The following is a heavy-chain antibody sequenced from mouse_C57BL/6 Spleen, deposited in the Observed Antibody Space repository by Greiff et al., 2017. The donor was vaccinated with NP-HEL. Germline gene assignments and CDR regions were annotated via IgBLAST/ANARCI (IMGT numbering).Heavy chain of an antibody. Sequence: VQLQQSGPELVKPGASVKLSCQASGYTFTRYDINWVKQRPGQGLEWIGWIYPRDGSTQDNEKFKGTATLTVDTSSSTAYMELHSLTSDDSAVYVCAREAYGNTFDYWGQGTTRTVSA. D-gene: IGHD2-1*01. CDR2: IYPRDGST. CDR1: GYTFTRYD. V-gene: IGHV1-85*01. CDR3: AREAYGNTFDY. J-gene: IGHJ2*01.